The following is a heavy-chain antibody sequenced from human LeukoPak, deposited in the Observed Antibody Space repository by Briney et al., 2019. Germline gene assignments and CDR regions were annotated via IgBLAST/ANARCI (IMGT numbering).Heavy chain of an antibody. D-gene: IGHD5-24*01. V-gene: IGHV4-59*01. CDR1: GGSISSYY. Sequence: SETLSLTCTVSGGSISSYYWSWIRRPPGKGLEWIGYIYYSGSTNYNPSLKSRVTISVDTSKNQFSLKLSSVTAADTAVYYCARAEGIRDGYNYWGQGTLVTVSS. CDR2: IYYSGST. J-gene: IGHJ4*02. CDR3: ARAEGIRDGYNY.